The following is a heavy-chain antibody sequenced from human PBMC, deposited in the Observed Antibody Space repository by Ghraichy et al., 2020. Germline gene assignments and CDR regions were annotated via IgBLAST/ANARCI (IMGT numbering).Heavy chain of an antibody. Sequence: GGSLRLSCAASGFTFSSYAMSWVRQAPGKGLEWVSAISGSGGSTYYADSVKGRFTISRDNSKNTLYLQMNSLRAEDTAVYYCAKLKTEDSSGYLDYWGQGTLVTVSS. CDR2: ISGSGGST. CDR3: AKLKTEDSSGYLDY. D-gene: IGHD3-22*01. CDR1: GFTFSSYA. V-gene: IGHV3-23*01. J-gene: IGHJ4*02.